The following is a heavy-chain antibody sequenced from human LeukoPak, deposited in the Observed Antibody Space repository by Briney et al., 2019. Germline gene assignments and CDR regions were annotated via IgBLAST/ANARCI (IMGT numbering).Heavy chain of an antibody. Sequence: SSETLSLTCAVYGGSFSGYYWSWIRQPPGKGLEWIGEINHSGSTNYNPSLKSRVTISVDTSKNQFSLKLSSVTAADTAVYYCARRPSSIAARPAGGYFQHWGQGTLVTVSS. V-gene: IGHV4-34*01. CDR1: GGSFSGYY. J-gene: IGHJ1*01. D-gene: IGHD6-6*01. CDR3: ARRPSSIAARPAGGYFQH. CDR2: INHSGST.